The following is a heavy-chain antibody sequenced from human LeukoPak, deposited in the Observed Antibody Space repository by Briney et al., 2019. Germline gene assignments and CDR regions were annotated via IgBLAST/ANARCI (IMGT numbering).Heavy chain of an antibody. D-gene: IGHD3-10*02. Sequence: GGSLRLSCAASGLTFSSYEMNWVRQAPGKGLEWVSFISSSGSTIYYADSVKGRFTISRDNAKNSLYLQMNSLRAEDTAVYYCAELGITMIGGVWGKGTTVTISS. CDR2: ISSSGSTI. V-gene: IGHV3-48*03. CDR3: AELGITMIGGV. CDR1: GLTFSSYE. J-gene: IGHJ6*04.